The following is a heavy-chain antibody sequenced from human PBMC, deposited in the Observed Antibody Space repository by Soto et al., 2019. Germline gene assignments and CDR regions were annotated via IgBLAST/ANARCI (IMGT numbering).Heavy chain of an antibody. V-gene: IGHV3-66*01. J-gene: IGHJ4*02. CDR3: ALMTTVTIALN. CDR2: IYSGGST. Sequence: LRLSCAASGFTVSSNYMSWVRQAPGKGLEWVSVIYSGGSTYYADSVKGRFTISRDNSKNTLYLQMNSLRAEDTAVYYCALMTTVTIALNWGQGTLVTVSS. CDR1: GFTVSSNY. D-gene: IGHD4-4*01.